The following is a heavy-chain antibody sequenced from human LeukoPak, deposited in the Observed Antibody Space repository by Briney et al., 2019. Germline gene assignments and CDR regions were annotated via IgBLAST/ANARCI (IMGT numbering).Heavy chain of an antibody. CDR1: GFTFGDYA. D-gene: IGHD5-18*01. Sequence: GGSLRLSCTASGFTFGDYAMSWFRQAPGKGLEWVGFIRSKAYGGTTEYAASVKGRFTISRDDSKSIAYLQMSSLKTEDTAVYYCTRVRTATNYYYMDVWGKGTTVTVSS. V-gene: IGHV3-49*03. J-gene: IGHJ6*03. CDR2: IRSKAYGGTT. CDR3: TRVRTATNYYYMDV.